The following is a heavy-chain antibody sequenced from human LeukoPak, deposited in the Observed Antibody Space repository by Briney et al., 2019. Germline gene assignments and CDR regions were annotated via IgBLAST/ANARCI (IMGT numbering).Heavy chain of an antibody. Sequence: SAKVSCKASGGTFSSYAISWVRQAPGQGLEWMGRIIPILGIANYAQKFQGRVTITADKSTSTAYMELSSLRSEGTAVYYCARGTTTKTNYGMDVWGQGTTVTVSS. CDR3: ARGTTTKTNYGMDV. CDR1: GGTFSSYA. D-gene: IGHD1-1*01. J-gene: IGHJ6*02. V-gene: IGHV1-69*04. CDR2: IIPILGIA.